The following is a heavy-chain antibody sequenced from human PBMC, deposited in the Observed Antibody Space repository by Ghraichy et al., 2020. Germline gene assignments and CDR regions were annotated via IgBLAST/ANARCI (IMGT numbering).Heavy chain of an antibody. CDR1: GFSFRVHS. Sequence: GGSLRLSCAASGFSFRVHSMNWVRQAPGKGLEWLASISTSEYTSYADSVKGRFTISRDDAKSSLYLQMRSLRAEDTAIYYCARDGSIAANDYWGQGNLVTVSS. V-gene: IGHV3-69-1*02. CDR3: ARDGSIAANDY. J-gene: IGHJ4*02. D-gene: IGHD6-6*01. CDR2: ISTSEYTS.